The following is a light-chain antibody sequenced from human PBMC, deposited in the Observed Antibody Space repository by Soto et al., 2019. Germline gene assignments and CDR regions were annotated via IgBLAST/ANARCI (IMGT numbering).Light chain of an antibody. CDR1: SSNIGSNY. CDR2: RSN. J-gene: IGLJ2*01. CDR3: AAWYVSLSGII. V-gene: IGLV1-47*01. Sequence: QPVLTQSPSASGTPGHRVTISCSGRSSNIGSNYVYWYQQLQATAPKLLIYRSNQRPSGVPDRFSGSKSGTSASLAISGLRSEDEADYYFAAWYVSLSGIIFGGGTKGTV.